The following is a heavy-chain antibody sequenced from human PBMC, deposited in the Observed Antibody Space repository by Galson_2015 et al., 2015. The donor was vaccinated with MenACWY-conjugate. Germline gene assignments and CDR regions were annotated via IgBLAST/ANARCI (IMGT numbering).Heavy chain of an antibody. CDR2: IYPGDSDT. D-gene: IGHD3-10*01. J-gene: IGHJ4*02. CDR1: GYRFTNYW. CDR3: ARLSYFASGKDYFDY. V-gene: IGHV5-51*01. Sequence: QSGAEVKKPGESLKISCKGSGYRFTNYWIGWVRQMPGKGLEWMGIIYPGDSDTRYGPSFQGQVTISADKSISTAHLQWSSLKASDTAMYYCARLSYFASGKDYFDYWGQGTLVTVSS.